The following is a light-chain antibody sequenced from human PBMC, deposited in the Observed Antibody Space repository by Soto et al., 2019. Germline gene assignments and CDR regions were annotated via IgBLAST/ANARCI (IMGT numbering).Light chain of an antibody. J-gene: IGLJ3*02. CDR2: EVN. V-gene: IGLV2-18*02. CDR3: LSYTSANTRV. Sequence: QSALTQPPSVSGSPGQSVTISCTGTSSDVGSYNRVSWYQQPPGTAPKLMIYEVNNRPSGVSNRFSGSKSGNTASLTISGLQPEDEADYYCLSYTSANTRVFGGGTKLTVL. CDR1: SSDVGSYNR.